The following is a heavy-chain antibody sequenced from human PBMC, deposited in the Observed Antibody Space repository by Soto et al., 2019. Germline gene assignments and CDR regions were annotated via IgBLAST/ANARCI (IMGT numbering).Heavy chain of an antibody. CDR3: TRDFPPLRFFDWSRYHAFDI. CDR1: GFTFGDFA. J-gene: IGHJ3*02. D-gene: IGHD3-9*01. Sequence: PGGSLRLSCTVSGFTFGDFAMTWFRQAPGKGLEWVGSIRSKAYGGTADYAASVKGRFTISRDDSKSIAYLQMNSLKTEDTAVYYCTRDFPPLRFFDWSRYHAFDIWGQGTMVTVSS. CDR2: IRSKAYGGTA. V-gene: IGHV3-49*03.